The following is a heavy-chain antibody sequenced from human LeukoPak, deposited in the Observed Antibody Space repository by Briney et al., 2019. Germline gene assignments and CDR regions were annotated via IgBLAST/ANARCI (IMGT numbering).Heavy chain of an antibody. CDR3: AXDVLRFLEWXPARTTHNWFDP. Sequence: SVKVSCKASGGTFSSYAISWVRQAPGQGLEWMGGIIPIFGTANYAQKFQGRVTITTDESTSTAYMELSSLRSEDTAVYYCAXDVLRFLEWXPARTTHNWFDPWGQGTLVTVSS. CDR2: IIPIFGTA. V-gene: IGHV1-69*05. J-gene: IGHJ5*02. D-gene: IGHD3-3*01. CDR1: GGTFSSYA.